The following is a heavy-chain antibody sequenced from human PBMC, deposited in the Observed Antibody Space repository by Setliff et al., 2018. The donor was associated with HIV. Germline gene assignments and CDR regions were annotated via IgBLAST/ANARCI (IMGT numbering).Heavy chain of an antibody. Sequence: PSETLSLTCAVYGGSFSGYYWNWIRQSPGKGLEWIGEMNHSGNTNYNPSLKSRVTISMEMSKNQFSLNLASMTAADTAVYYCARGAGQWLRLVQGDSVAYFDFWGQGMLVTVSS. V-gene: IGHV4-34*01. CDR3: ARGAGQWLRLVQGDSVAYFDF. J-gene: IGHJ4*02. CDR1: GGSFSGYY. D-gene: IGHD6-19*01. CDR2: MNHSGNT.